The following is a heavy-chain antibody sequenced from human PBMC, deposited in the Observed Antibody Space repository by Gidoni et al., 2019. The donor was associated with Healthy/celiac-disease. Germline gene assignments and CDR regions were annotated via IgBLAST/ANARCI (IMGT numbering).Heavy chain of an antibody. CDR2: IWYDGSNK. CDR3: ARHDSSGYYYAY. J-gene: IGHJ4*02. V-gene: IGHV3-33*01. CDR1: GFTFSSYG. Sequence: QVQLVESGGGVVQPGRSLRLSCAASGFTFSSYGMHWVRQAPGKGLEWVAVIWYDGSNKYYADSVKGRFTISRDNSKNTLYLQMNSLRAEDTAVYYCARHDSSGYYYAYWGQGTLVTVSS. D-gene: IGHD3-22*01.